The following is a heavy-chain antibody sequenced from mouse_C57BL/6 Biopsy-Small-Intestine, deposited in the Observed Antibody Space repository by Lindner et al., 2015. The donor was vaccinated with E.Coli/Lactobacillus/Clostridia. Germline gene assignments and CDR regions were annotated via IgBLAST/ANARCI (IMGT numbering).Heavy chain of an antibody. Sequence: VQLQESGGGLVQPKGSLKLSCAASGFTFNTYAMHWVRQAPGKGLEWVARIRSKSNNYATYYADSVKDRFTISRDDSQSILFLQMNNLKTEDTAMYYCVRFYDDYYGGHFDVWGTGTTVTVSS. CDR2: IRSKSNNYAT. J-gene: IGHJ1*03. V-gene: IGHV10-3*01. CDR3: VRFYDDYYGGHFDV. CDR1: GFTFNTYA. D-gene: IGHD2-3*01.